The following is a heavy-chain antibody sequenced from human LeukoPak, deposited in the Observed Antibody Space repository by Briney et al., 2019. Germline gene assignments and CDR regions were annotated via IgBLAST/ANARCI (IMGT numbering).Heavy chain of an antibody. CDR2: ISSSSSYI. CDR3: ARVGGPIYDSSGYYTQDPKKQDY. Sequence: GGSLRLSCAASGFTFSSYSMNWVRQAPGKGLEWVSSISSSSSYIYYADSVKGRFTISRDNAKNSLYLQMNSLRAEDTGVYYCARVGGPIYDSSGYYTQDPKKQDYWGQGTLVTVSS. D-gene: IGHD3-22*01. J-gene: IGHJ4*02. V-gene: IGHV3-21*01. CDR1: GFTFSSYS.